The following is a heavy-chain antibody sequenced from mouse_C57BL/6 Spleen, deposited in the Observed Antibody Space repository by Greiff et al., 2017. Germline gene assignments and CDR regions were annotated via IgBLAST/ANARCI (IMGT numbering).Heavy chain of an antibody. Sequence: VQLQQSGPELVKPGASVKMSCKASGYTFTDYNMHWVKQSHGKSLEWIGYINPNNGGTSYNQKFKGKATLTVNKSSSTAYMELRSLTSEDSAVYYCAGHYYGSSSGYWYFDVWGTGTTVTVSS. CDR1: GYTFTDYN. CDR3: AGHYYGSSSGYWYFDV. J-gene: IGHJ1*03. CDR2: INPNNGGT. D-gene: IGHD1-1*01. V-gene: IGHV1-22*01.